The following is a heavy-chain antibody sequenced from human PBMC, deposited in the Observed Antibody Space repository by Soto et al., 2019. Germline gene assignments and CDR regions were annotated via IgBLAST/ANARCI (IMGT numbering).Heavy chain of an antibody. CDR1: GFTFSSYG. CDR3: AKDHESSWHIDY. J-gene: IGHJ4*02. CDR2: ISYDGSNK. Sequence: QVQLVESGGGVVQPGRSLRLSCAASGFTFSSYGMHWVRQAPGKGLEWVAVISYDGSNKYYADSVKGRFTISRDNSKNALYLQMNSLRAEDTAVYYCAKDHESSWHIDYWGQGTLVTVSS. V-gene: IGHV3-30*18. D-gene: IGHD6-13*01.